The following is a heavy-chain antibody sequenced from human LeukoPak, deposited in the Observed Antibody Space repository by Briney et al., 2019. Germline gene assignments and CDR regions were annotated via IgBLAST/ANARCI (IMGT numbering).Heavy chain of an antibody. CDR3: ATVSSGWYLRWFDP. CDR1: GGSISSGSYY. CDR2: IYTSGST. Sequence: SQTLSLTCTVSGGSISSGSYYWSWIRQPAGKGLEWIGRIYTSGSTNYNPSLKSRVTISVDTSKNQFSLKLSSVTAADTAVYYCATVSSGWYLRWFDPWGQGTLVTVSS. J-gene: IGHJ5*02. D-gene: IGHD6-19*01. V-gene: IGHV4-61*02.